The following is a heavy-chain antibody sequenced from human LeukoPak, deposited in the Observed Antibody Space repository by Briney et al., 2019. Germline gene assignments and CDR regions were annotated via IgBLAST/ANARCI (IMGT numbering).Heavy chain of an antibody. V-gene: IGHV3-7*01. CDR1: GFTFSSYL. D-gene: IGHD2-2*01. Sequence: PGGSLRLSCAASGFTFSSYLMSCVRQAPGKGLEWVANIKQDGIEKYYVDSVDGRFTISRDNAKNSLYLQMNSLRAEDTAVYYCAREAVCSSTSCSFYYYYYMDVWGKGTTVTGSS. J-gene: IGHJ6*03. CDR2: IKQDGIEK. CDR3: AREAVCSSTSCSFYYYYYMDV.